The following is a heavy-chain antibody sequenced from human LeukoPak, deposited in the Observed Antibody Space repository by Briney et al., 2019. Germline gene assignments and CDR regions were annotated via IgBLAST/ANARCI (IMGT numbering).Heavy chain of an antibody. J-gene: IGHJ6*03. D-gene: IGHD4-17*01. V-gene: IGHV4-59*01. Sequence: SETLSLTCTVSGGSISSYYWSWIRQPPGKGLEWIGYIYYSGSTNYNPSLKSRVTISVDTSKNQFSLKLSSVTAADTAVYYCAREADYGDYARFWAVYYMDVWGKGTTVTVSS. CDR2: IYYSGST. CDR3: AREADYGDYARFWAVYYMDV. CDR1: GGSISSYY.